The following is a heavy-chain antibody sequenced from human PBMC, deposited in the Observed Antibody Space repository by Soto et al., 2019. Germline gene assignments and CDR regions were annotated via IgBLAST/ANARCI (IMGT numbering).Heavy chain of an antibody. D-gene: IGHD3-10*01. CDR2: ISYDGSNK. CDR3: APWFGAFDY. Sequence: QVQLVESGGGGVQPGRSLRLSCAASGFTFSSYGMHWVRQAPGKGLEWVAVISYDGSNKYYADSVKGRFTISRDNSKNTLYLQMNSLRAEDTAVYYCAPWFGAFDYWGQGTLVTVSS. CDR1: GFTFSSYG. V-gene: IGHV3-30*03. J-gene: IGHJ4*02.